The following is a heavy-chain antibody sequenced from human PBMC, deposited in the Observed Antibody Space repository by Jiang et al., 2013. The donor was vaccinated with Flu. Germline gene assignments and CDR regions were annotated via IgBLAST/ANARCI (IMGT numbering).Heavy chain of an antibody. D-gene: IGHD6-19*01. V-gene: IGHV3-30*18. J-gene: IGHJ4*01. CDR1: GFIFDIYG. CDR2: ISYDGNED. CDR3: AKGQTVAGEFDS. Sequence: GGVVRPGRSLRLSCAASGFIFDIYGMHWVRQAPGKGLEWVASISYDGNEDTYADSVKGRLTISRDNSENTVSLHMNSLRPEDTAIYYCAKGQTVAGEFDSWGQGSLVTVSP.